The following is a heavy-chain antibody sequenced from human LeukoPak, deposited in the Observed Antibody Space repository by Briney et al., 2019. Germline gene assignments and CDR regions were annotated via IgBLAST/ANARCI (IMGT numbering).Heavy chain of an antibody. V-gene: IGHV4-4*07. CDR3: ARDGPLTMIVVAPFDY. Sequence: SETLSLTCTVSGGSISSYYWSWIRRPAGKGLEWIGRIYTSGSTNYNPSLKSRVTMSVDTSKNQFSLKLSSVTAADTAVYYCARDGPLTMIVVAPFDYWGQGTLVTVSS. CDR2: IYTSGST. J-gene: IGHJ4*02. D-gene: IGHD3-22*01. CDR1: GGSISSYY.